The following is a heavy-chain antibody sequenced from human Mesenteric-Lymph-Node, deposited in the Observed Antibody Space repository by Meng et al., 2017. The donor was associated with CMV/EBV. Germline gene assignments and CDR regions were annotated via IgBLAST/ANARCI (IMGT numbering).Heavy chain of an antibody. CDR1: GFTFSSYS. Sequence: GESLKISCAASGFTFSSYSMSWVRQAPGKGMEWVSSISSSSIYIYYADSVKGRFTISRDNAKNSLYLQMNSLRAEDTAVYYCARRLSSSSEPFDYWGQGTLVTVSS. CDR2: ISSSSIYI. V-gene: IGHV3-21*01. CDR3: ARRLSSSSEPFDY. D-gene: IGHD6-6*01. J-gene: IGHJ4*02.